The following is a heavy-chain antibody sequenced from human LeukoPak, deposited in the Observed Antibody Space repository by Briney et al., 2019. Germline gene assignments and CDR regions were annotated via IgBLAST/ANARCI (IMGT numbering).Heavy chain of an antibody. D-gene: IGHD2-15*01. CDR1: GYTFTTYS. Sequence: GESLKISCKGSGYTFTTYSISWVRQMPGKGLEWMGTIDPNDSYTNYIPSFQGHVTISADKSISTAYLQWSSLRASDTAMFYCARHVGVVVATGFDPWGQGTLVTVSS. CDR3: ARHVGVVVATGFDP. CDR2: IDPNDSYT. J-gene: IGHJ5*02. V-gene: IGHV5-10-1*01.